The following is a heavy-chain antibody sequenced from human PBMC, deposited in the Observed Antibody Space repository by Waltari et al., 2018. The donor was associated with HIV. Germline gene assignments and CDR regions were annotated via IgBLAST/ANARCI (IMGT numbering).Heavy chain of an antibody. CDR2: INTNTGNP. CDR3: ARGFWSGSRGGFDY. D-gene: IGHD3-3*01. J-gene: IGHJ4*02. V-gene: IGHV7-4-1*02. CDR1: GYTFNTYA. Sequence: QVQLVQSGSGLKKPGASVKVSCKASGYTFNTYALNWVQRAPGQGLEWMGWINTNTGNPAYAQGFTGRFVFSLDTSVSTAYLQISSLKAEDTAVYYCARGFWSGSRGGFDYWGQGTLVTVSS.